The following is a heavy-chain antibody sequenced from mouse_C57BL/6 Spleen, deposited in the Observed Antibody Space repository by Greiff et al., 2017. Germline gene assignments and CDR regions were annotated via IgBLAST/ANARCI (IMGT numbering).Heavy chain of an antibody. J-gene: IGHJ4*01. CDR2: INPNYGTT. CDR3: ARRYYYGSSPLYAMDY. Sequence: EVKLVESGPELVKPGASVKISCKASGYSFTDYNMNWVKQSNGKSLEWIGVINPNYGTTSYNQKFKGKATLTVDQSSSTAYMQLNSLTSEDSAVYYCARRYYYGSSPLYAMDYWGQGTSVTVSS. V-gene: IGHV1-39*01. CDR1: GYSFTDYN. D-gene: IGHD1-1*01.